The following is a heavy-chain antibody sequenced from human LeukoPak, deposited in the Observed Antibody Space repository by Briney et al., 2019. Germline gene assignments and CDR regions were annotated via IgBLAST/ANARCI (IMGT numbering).Heavy chain of an antibody. Sequence: SETLSLTCTVSGVSISSYSWSWVRQPPGKGLEWIGYIYYNGDNNYNPPLKSRVTMSVDTSKNQFSLKLNSVTAADTAVYYSARRAPGVGGSYWRAFDIWGQGTMVTVSS. V-gene: IGHV4-59*01. J-gene: IGHJ3*02. D-gene: IGHD1-26*01. CDR1: GVSISSYS. CDR2: IYYNGDN. CDR3: ARRAPGVGGSYWRAFDI.